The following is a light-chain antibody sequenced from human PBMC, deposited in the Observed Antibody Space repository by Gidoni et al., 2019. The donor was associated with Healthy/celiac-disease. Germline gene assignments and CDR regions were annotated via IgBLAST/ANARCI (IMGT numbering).Light chain of an antibody. J-gene: IGKJ2*01. CDR3: QQSYSTPPA. CDR1: QRISSY. CDR2: AAS. Sequence: DIQMTQSPSSLSASVVDRVTITCRASQRISSYLNWYQQKPGKATKLLIYAASSLQSGVPSRFSGSGSGTDFTLTISSLQPEDFATYYCQQSYSTPPAFGQGTKLEIK. V-gene: IGKV1-39*01.